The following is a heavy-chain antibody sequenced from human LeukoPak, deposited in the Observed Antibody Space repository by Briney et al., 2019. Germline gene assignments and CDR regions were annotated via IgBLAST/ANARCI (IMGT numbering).Heavy chain of an antibody. V-gene: IGHV3-48*01. J-gene: IGHJ6*03. CDR2: ISSSSSTI. Sequence: GGSLRLSCAASGFTFSSYSMNWVRQAPGKGLEWVSYISSSSSTIYYADSVKGRFTISRDNAKNSLYLQMNSLRAEDTAVYYCASLGNGDSLLGYMDVWGKGTTVTVSS. CDR3: ASLGNGDSLLGYMDV. CDR1: GFTFSSYS. D-gene: IGHD4-17*01.